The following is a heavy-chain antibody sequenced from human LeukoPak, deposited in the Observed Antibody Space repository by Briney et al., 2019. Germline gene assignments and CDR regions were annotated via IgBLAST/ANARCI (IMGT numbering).Heavy chain of an antibody. CDR3: AKLYYDFWSGFDP. CDR2: ISGSGGST. Sequence: GGSLRLSCAASGFTFSSYGLCWVCQAPGKGLEWVSAISGSGGSTYYADSVKGRFTISRDNSKNTLYLQMNSLRAEDTAVYYCAKLYYDFWSGFDPWGQGTLVTVSS. V-gene: IGHV3-23*01. D-gene: IGHD3-3*01. J-gene: IGHJ5*02. CDR1: GFTFSSYG.